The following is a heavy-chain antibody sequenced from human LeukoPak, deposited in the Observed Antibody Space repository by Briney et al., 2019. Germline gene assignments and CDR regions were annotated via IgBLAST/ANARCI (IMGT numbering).Heavy chain of an antibody. D-gene: IGHD6-6*01. CDR2: IIPIFGTA. Sequence: SVKVSCKASGGTFSSYAISWVRQAPGQGLEWMGGIIPIFGTANYAQKFQGRVTITTDESTSTAYMELSSLRSEDTAVYYCARGLAARPLFNYWGQGTLVTVSS. J-gene: IGHJ4*02. CDR1: GGTFSSYA. V-gene: IGHV1-69*05. CDR3: ARGLAARPLFNY.